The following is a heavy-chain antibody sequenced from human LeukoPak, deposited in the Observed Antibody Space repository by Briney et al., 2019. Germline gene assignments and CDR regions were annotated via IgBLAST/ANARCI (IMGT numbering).Heavy chain of an antibody. Sequence: TETLSLTCTVSGGSISSYYWSWIRQPPGKGLEWIGYIYYSGSTNYNPSLKSRVTISVDTSKNQFSLKLSSVTAADTAVYYCARVETRSSWPHDAFDIWGQGTMVTVSS. CDR1: GGSISSYY. V-gene: IGHV4-59*01. CDR2: IYYSGST. CDR3: ARVETRSSWPHDAFDI. D-gene: IGHD6-13*01. J-gene: IGHJ3*02.